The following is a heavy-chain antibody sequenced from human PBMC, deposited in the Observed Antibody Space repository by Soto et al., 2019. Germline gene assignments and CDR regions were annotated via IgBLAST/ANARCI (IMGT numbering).Heavy chain of an antibody. J-gene: IGHJ2*01. CDR1: GGTFSRYA. Sequence: QVQLVQSGAAVKKPGSSVKVSCKASGGTFSRYAISWVRQAPGQGLEWMGGIIPIFGTANYAQKFQGRVTITADDSKSTAYMELSSLGSEATAVYYCARDRYSGYDGPFRYFDLWGRGTLVTVSS. CDR2: IIPIFGTA. V-gene: IGHV1-69*01. D-gene: IGHD5-12*01. CDR3: ARDRYSGYDGPFRYFDL.